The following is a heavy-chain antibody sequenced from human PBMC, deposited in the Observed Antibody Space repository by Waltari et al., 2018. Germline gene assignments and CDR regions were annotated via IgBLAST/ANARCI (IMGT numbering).Heavy chain of an antibody. D-gene: IGHD6-19*01. V-gene: IGHV4-59*08. CDR3: ALWESGWRAFRF. J-gene: IGHJ4*03. Sequence: VQLQESGPGLVKSSETLSLTCTVSGVSVSGYFWNWVRQAPGKGPEWIGYIRHTGDTKQNPSLKSRVTMSADTSRNDFSLRLSSVTAADTAVYYCALWESGWRAFRFWGQGTLGTVSS. CDR1: GVSVSGYF. CDR2: IRHTGDT.